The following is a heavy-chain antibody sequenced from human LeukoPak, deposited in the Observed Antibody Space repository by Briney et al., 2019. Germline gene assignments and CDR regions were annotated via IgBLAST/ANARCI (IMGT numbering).Heavy chain of an antibody. CDR2: ISYVGTNK. CDR1: GFTSSSYG. D-gene: IGHD6-19*01. J-gene: IGHJ4*02. V-gene: IGHV3-30*18. Sequence: LRLSCAASGFTSSSYGMHWVRQAPGKGLEWVAVISYVGTNKYTADSVKGRFTISRDNSKNTLYLQMNSLRSEHTAVYYCAKDPQWLGGYYFDYWGEGTLVTVSS. CDR3: AKDPQWLGGYYFDY.